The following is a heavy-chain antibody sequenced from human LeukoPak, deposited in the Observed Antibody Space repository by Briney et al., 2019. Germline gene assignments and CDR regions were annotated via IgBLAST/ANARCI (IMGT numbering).Heavy chain of an antibody. CDR2: ISGSASST. D-gene: IGHD3-10*01. CDR3: ARAGGFYGSGSYYYYYYMDV. J-gene: IGHJ6*03. CDR1: GFTFSNYA. Sequence: GGSLRLSCAASGFTFSNYAMSWVRQAPGKGLEWASAISGSASSTYHADSVKGRFTISRDNSKNTLYLQMNSLRADDTAVYYCARAGGFYGSGSYYYYYYMDVWGKGTTVTISS. V-gene: IGHV3-23*01.